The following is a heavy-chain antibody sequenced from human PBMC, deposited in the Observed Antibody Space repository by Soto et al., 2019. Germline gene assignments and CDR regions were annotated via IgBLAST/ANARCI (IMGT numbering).Heavy chain of an antibody. D-gene: IGHD5-18*01. V-gene: IGHV4-31*03. CDR3: AREYTYGSNFFEC. J-gene: IGHJ4*02. Sequence: QVQLQESGQGLVKPSQTLSLTCTVPGCSIRSAAYYWRWIRQHPGKGLEWIGYISHSGSTYYTPSLKSRVIISADTSKNQFSLNLTSVTAADTAVYYCAREYTYGSNFFECWGQGALVTVSS. CDR2: ISHSGST. CDR1: GCSIRSAAYY.